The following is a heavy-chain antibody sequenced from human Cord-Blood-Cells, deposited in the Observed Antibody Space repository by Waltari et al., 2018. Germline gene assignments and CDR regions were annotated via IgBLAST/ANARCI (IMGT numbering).Heavy chain of an antibody. CDR3: SRDQITLDAFDI. CDR2: RSYDGSNK. Sequence: QVQLVESGGGVVPPGRSLRLSCAASGFTFSSYAMHWVRQAPGKGLEWVAVRSYDGSNKYDADSGKCRFTISRDKSKNTLYLEMNSLRAEDTAVYYCSRDQITLDAFDIWGQGTMVTVAS. V-gene: IGHV3-30-3*01. CDR1: GFTFSSYA. J-gene: IGHJ3*02.